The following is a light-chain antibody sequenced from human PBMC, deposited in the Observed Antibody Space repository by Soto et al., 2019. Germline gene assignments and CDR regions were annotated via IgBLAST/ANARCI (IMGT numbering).Light chain of an antibody. CDR2: ALS. CDR3: RSYPSSSTRV. V-gene: IGLV2-14*01. Sequence: QSALTQPASVSGSPGQSITTSSPGTSCYVGGYHYVSWYQHHTDKAPKLIIHALSTPPSGVSHRFSGSKSGNTASLTISRRQAEAEADYCLRSYPSSSTRVFGVGTKLTVL. CDR1: SCYVGGYHY. J-gene: IGLJ3*02.